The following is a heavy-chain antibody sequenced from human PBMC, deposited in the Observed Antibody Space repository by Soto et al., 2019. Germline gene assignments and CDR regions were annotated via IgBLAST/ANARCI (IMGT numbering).Heavy chain of an antibody. J-gene: IGHJ6*02. Sequence: SETLSLTCTVSGGSISSYYWSWIRQPAGKGLEWIGRIYTGGSTNYNPSLKSRVTMSVDTSKNQFSLKLNSVTAADTAVYYCVRDYDFWSGSFGMDVWGQGTTVTVSS. CDR3: VRDYDFWSGSFGMDV. D-gene: IGHD3-3*01. CDR2: IYTGGST. CDR1: GGSISSYY. V-gene: IGHV4-4*07.